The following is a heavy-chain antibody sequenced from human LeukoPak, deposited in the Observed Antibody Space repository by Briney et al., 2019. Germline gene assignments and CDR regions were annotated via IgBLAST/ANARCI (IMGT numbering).Heavy chain of an antibody. CDR1: KFAFISYS. CDR2: ISSGGNTT. J-gene: IGHJ2*01. V-gene: IGHV3-48*01. D-gene: IGHD6-13*01. CDR3: ARAAYSSTWYSRYFDL. Sequence: GGSLRLSCEASKFAFISYSMNWVRQAPGKGLEWISYISSGGNTTYYADSVKGRFTISRDNAKNSLYLQMNSLRAGDTAVYYCARAAYSSTWYSRYFDLWGRGTLVTVSS.